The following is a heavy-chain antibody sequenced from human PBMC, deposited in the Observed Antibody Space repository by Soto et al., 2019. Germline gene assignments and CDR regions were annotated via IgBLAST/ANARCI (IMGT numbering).Heavy chain of an antibody. CDR2: ISYDGSNK. J-gene: IGHJ4*02. CDR1: GFTFSSYA. D-gene: IGHD6-13*01. Sequence: GGSLRLSCAASGFTFSSYAMHWVRQAPGKGLEWVAVISYDGSNKYYADSVKGRFTISRDNSKNTLYLQMNSLRAEDTAVYYCARDQYPAAGTISYYFDYWGQGTLVTVSS. V-gene: IGHV3-30-3*01. CDR3: ARDQYPAAGTISYYFDY.